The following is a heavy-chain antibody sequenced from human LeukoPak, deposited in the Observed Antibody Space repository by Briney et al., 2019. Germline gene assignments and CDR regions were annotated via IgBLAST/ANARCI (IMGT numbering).Heavy chain of an antibody. J-gene: IGHJ4*02. D-gene: IGHD4-17*01. CDR3: ARERSTVTGLDY. V-gene: IGHV1-3*01. CDR2: INAGNGNT. CDR1: GYTFTSCA. Sequence: ASVKVSCTASGYTFTSCAMHWVRQAPGQGLEWMGWINAGNGNTKYPQKFQGRVTITRDTSASTAYMELSSLRSEDTALYYCARERSTVTGLDYWGQGTLVTVSS.